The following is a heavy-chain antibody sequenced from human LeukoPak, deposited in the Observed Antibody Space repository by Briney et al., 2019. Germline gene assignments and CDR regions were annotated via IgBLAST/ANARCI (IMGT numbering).Heavy chain of an antibody. Sequence: PGGSLRLSCAASGFTFSSYAMHWVRQAPGKGLEYVSAISSNGGSTYYANSVKGRFTISRDNSKNTLYLQMNSLRAEDTAVYYCAKGNYDDAFDIWGQGTMVTVSS. D-gene: IGHD1-7*01. V-gene: IGHV3-64*01. CDR3: AKGNYDDAFDI. J-gene: IGHJ3*02. CDR2: ISSNGGST. CDR1: GFTFSSYA.